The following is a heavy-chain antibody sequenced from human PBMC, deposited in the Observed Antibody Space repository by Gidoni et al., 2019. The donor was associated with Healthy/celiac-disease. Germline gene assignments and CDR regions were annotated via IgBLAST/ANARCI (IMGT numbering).Heavy chain of an antibody. D-gene: IGHD3-10*01. J-gene: IGHJ3*02. Sequence: QLQLQESGPGLAKPSETLSLTCTVPGGSISSSSSYWGWIRQPPGKGLEWIGSIYYSGSTYYNPSLKSRVTISVDTSKNQFSLKLSSVTAADTAVYYCARHPSRAYYYGSGSPGAFDIWGQGTMVTVSS. CDR1: GGSISSSSSY. CDR2: IYYSGST. CDR3: ARHPSRAYYYGSGSPGAFDI. V-gene: IGHV4-39*01.